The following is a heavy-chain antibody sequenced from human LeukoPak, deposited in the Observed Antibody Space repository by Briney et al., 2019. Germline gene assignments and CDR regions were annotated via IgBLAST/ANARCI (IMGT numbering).Heavy chain of an antibody. CDR2: ISGSGATT. CDR3: AKWGGGSYNYFDY. CDR1: GFTFSSYA. Sequence: GGSLRLSCAASGFTFSSYAMSWVRQAPGKGLEWVSAISGSGATTYYADSVKGRFTISRDNSKNTLYLQMKSLRAEDTAVYYCAKWGGGSYNYFDYWGQGTLVTVSS. V-gene: IGHV3-23*01. D-gene: IGHD3-16*01. J-gene: IGHJ4*02.